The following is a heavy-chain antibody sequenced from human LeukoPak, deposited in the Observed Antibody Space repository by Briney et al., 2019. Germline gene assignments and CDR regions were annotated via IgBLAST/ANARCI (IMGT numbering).Heavy chain of an antibody. Sequence: SETLSLTCTVSGGSISTSNYYWGWIRQPPGKGLEWIGNIFYSGSTYYSPSLKSRVTISLDTSRNQFSLKLNSVTAADTAVYYCARGLEINSYGLLYYYYYYMDVWGKGTTVTVSS. D-gene: IGHD5-18*01. V-gene: IGHV4-39*07. J-gene: IGHJ6*03. CDR3: ARGLEINSYGLLYYYYYYMDV. CDR1: GGSISTSNYY. CDR2: IFYSGST.